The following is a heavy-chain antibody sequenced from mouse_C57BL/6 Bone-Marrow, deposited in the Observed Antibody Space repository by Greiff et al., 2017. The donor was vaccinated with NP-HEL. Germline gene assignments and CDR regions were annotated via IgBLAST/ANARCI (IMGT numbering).Heavy chain of an antibody. CDR3: ARRYYDSGRGYWFAY. Sequence: QVQLQQSGAELARPGASVKMSCKASGYTFTSYSMHWVKQRPGQGLEWIGYINPSSGYTKYNQKFKDKATLTADKSSSTAYMQLSSLTTEDSAVYYCARRYYDSGRGYWFAYWGQGTLVTVSA. D-gene: IGHD2-4*01. V-gene: IGHV1-4*01. CDR2: INPSSGYT. J-gene: IGHJ3*01. CDR1: GYTFTSYS.